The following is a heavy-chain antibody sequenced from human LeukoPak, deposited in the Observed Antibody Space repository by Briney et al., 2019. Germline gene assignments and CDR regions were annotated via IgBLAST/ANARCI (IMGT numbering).Heavy chain of an antibody. J-gene: IGHJ6*02. D-gene: IGHD4-17*01. CDR1: GGSFSGYY. V-gene: IGHV4-59*01. CDR3: ARVGTTVTTPRDYYYYGMDV. Sequence: SETLSLTCAVYGGSFSGYYWSWIRQPPGKGLEWIGYIYYSGSTNYNPSLKSRVTILVDTSKNQFSLKLSSVTAADTAVYYCARVGTTVTTPRDYYYYGMDVWGQGTTVTVSS. CDR2: IYYSGST.